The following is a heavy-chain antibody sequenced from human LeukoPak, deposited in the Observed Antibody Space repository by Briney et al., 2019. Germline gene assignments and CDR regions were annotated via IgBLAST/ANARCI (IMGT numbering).Heavy chain of an antibody. CDR2: IYPGDSDT. V-gene: IGHV5-51*01. CDR1: GSIFTSYW. Sequence: GESLKISCQGSGSIFTSYWVGWVRQMPGKGLEWMGIIYPGDSDTRYSPSFQGQVTISADKSISTAYLQWSSLKASDTAMYYCARLTEGIVGDYWGQGTLVTVSS. D-gene: IGHD1-26*01. J-gene: IGHJ4*02. CDR3: ARLTEGIVGDY.